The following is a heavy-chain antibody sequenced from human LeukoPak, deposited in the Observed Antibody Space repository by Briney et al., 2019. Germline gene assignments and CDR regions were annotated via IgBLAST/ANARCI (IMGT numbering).Heavy chain of an antibody. D-gene: IGHD3-22*01. J-gene: IGHJ4*02. CDR3: ARDPYDSSGYYDDY. CDR2: IYYSGST. Sequence: SETLSLTCTVSGGSISSGDYYWSWIRQPPGKGLEWIGYIYYSGSTYYNPSLKSRVTISVDTSKNQFSLKLSSVTAADTAVYYCARDPYDSSGYYDDYWGQGTLVTVSS. CDR1: GGSISSGDYY. V-gene: IGHV4-30-4*01.